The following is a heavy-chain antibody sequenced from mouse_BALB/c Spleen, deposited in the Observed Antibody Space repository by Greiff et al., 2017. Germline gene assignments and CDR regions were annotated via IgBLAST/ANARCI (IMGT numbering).Heavy chain of an antibody. CDR1: GFDFSRYW. J-gene: IGHJ4*01. D-gene: IGHD6-2*01. V-gene: IGHV4-2*02. CDR2: INPGSSTI. Sequence: EGKLKESGGGLVQPGGSLNLSCAASGFDFSRYWMSWARQAPGKGQEWIGEINPGSSTINYTPSLKDKFIISRDNAKNTLYLQMSKVRSEDTALYYCARRALVSYAMDYWGQGTSVTVSS. CDR3: ARRALVSYAMDY.